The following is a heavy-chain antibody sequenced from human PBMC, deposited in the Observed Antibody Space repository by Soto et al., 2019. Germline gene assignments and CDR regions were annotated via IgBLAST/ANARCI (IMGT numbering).Heavy chain of an antibody. CDR1: GGSISSSSYY. Sequence: PSETLSLTCTVSGGSISSSSYYWGWIRQPPGKGLEWIGNIHYNGNTNYNPSLKSRVTISVDTSKNHFSLKLISVTTADTAVYFCAREGNLGRWIQPLDSWGQGTLVTVSS. V-gene: IGHV4-39*07. J-gene: IGHJ4*02. CDR3: AREGNLGRWIQPLDS. D-gene: IGHD2-2*03. CDR2: IHYNGNT.